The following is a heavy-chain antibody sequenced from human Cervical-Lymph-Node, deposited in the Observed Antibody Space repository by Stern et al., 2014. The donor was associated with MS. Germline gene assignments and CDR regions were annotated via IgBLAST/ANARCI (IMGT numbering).Heavy chain of an antibody. D-gene: IGHD1-26*01. CDR2: FIPIFDTT. CDR1: GGTFSNYA. V-gene: IGHV1-69*01. CDR3: ARDLGYSGTYYDY. Sequence: LVQSGAEVKKPGSSVKVSCKAAGGTFSNYAISWVRQAPGPGLEWMGAFIPIFDTTNYEQKFQGRVTITADESTSTAYMELTSLISEDTAVYYCARDLGYSGTYYDYWGQGTLVTVSS. J-gene: IGHJ4*02.